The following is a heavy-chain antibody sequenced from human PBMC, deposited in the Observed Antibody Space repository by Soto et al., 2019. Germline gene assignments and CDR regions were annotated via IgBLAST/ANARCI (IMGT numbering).Heavy chain of an antibody. V-gene: IGHV3-72*01. J-gene: IGHJ4*02. CDR1: GFTFSDHY. CDR2: SRNKANGYST. CDR3: TRDSRAVAGFDS. D-gene: IGHD6-19*01. Sequence: GGSLRLSCAASGFTFSDHYMDWVRQAPGKGLEWVGRSRNKANGYSTEYAASAKGRFTVSRDESKNSLYLQMNSLKTEDTAVYYCTRDSRAVAGFDSWGQGTLVTVSS.